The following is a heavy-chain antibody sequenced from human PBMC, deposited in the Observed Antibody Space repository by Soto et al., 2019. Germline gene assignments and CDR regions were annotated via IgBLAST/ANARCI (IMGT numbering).Heavy chain of an antibody. CDR3: MGGDYERYSYYAMDV. CDR2: MSSDSSYI. J-gene: IGHJ6*02. D-gene: IGHD4-17*01. CDR1: GFTFSSLS. V-gene: IGHV3-21*01. Sequence: EVQMVESGGGLVKPGGSLRLSCAASGFTFSSLSMNWVRQAPGKWLEWVSSMSSDSSYIYYADSVKGRFTISRDNAKNSLYLQMNSLRDEDTALYYCMGGDYERYSYYAMDVWGQGTTVTVSS.